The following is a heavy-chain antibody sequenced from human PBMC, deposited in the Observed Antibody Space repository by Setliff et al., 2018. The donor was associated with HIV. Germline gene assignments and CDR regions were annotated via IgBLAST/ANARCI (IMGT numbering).Heavy chain of an antibody. CDR2: INPGSGAT. D-gene: IGHD3-22*01. Sequence: ASVKVSCKASGYTFSGDYMHWVRQAPGQGFEWMGWINPGSGATNYAQKFQGRVTLTRDTSISTAYMEMRTLRSDDTAVYYCVRGVTRDSSGYYKDEYFQHWGQGTLVTVSS. CDR1: GYTFSGDY. CDR3: VRGVTRDSSGYYKDEYFQH. V-gene: IGHV1-2*02. J-gene: IGHJ1*01.